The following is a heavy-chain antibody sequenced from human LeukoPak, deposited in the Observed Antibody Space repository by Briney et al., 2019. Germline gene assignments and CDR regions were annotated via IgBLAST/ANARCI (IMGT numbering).Heavy chain of an antibody. CDR3: ARDPTVKQWLAVDY. Sequence: GGSLRLSCAASGFTFSSYAMHWVRQAPGKGLEWVTVISYDGSNKYFADSVKGRFTISRDNSKNTLYLQMNSLRAEDTAVYYCARDPTVKQWLAVDYWGQGTLVTVSS. CDR2: ISYDGSNK. V-gene: IGHV3-30-3*01. CDR1: GFTFSSYA. D-gene: IGHD6-19*01. J-gene: IGHJ4*02.